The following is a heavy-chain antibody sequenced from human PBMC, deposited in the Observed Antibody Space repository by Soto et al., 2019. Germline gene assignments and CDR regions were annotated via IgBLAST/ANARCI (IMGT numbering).Heavy chain of an antibody. CDR1: GGSISSYY. CDR3: ASTKGQWLVCYYYYYMDV. J-gene: IGHJ6*03. Sequence: QVQLQESGPGLVKPSETLSLTCTVSGGSISSYYWSWIRQPPGKGLEWIGYIYYSGSTNYNPSLTSRVTISVDTSKNQFSLKLSSVTAADTAVYYCASTKGQWLVCYYYYYMDVWGKGTTVTVSS. D-gene: IGHD6-19*01. CDR2: IYYSGST. V-gene: IGHV4-59*08.